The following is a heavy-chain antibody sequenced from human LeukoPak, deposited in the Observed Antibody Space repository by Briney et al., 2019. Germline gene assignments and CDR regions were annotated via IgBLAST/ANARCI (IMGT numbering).Heavy chain of an antibody. V-gene: IGHV3-23*01. CDR2: IRGSGGST. D-gene: IGHD6-19*01. J-gene: IGHJ6*03. CDR1: GFTFSSYA. Sequence: PGGSLRLSCAASGFTFSSYAMSWVRQAPGKGLEWVSAIRGSGGSTYYADSVKGRFTISRDNSKNTLYLQMNSLRAEDTAVYYCAKARARGWYLSGTSMDVWGKGTTVTVSS. CDR3: AKARARGWYLSGTSMDV.